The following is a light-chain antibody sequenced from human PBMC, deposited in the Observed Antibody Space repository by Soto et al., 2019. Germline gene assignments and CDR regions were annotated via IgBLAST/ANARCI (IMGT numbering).Light chain of an antibody. CDR1: RSNIGSNT. Sequence: VLTKPPSTSGTPGQRVTISCSGSRSNIGSNTVTWYQQLPGTAPKLLIYSNNQRPSGVPDRFSGSKSGTSASLAISGLQSEDEAHYYCAAWDDSPNGSYVFGTGTKVAVL. V-gene: IGLV1-44*01. CDR2: SNN. CDR3: AAWDDSPNGSYV. J-gene: IGLJ1*01.